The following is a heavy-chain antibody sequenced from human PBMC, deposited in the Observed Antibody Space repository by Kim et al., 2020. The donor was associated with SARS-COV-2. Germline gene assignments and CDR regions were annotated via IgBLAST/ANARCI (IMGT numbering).Heavy chain of an antibody. CDR2: ISADESNK. CDR3: AREGHSSGWAGSFDY. J-gene: IGHJ4*02. Sequence: GSLRLSCAGSGFTFGSAHMHWVRQAPGKGLEWVALISADESNKDYVDSVKGRFTVSRDNSQNTLFLQIDSLRAEDTAVYYCAREGHSSGWAGSFDYWGQ. V-gene: IGHV3-30*03. CDR1: GFTFGSAH. D-gene: IGHD6-19*01.